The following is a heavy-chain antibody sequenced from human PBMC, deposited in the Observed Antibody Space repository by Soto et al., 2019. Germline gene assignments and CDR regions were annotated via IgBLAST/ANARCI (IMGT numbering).Heavy chain of an antibody. CDR3: ARGGYCSSTSCYATGGYYYYYGMDV. CDR1: GYTFTSYG. CDR2: ISAYNGNT. Sequence: ASVKVSCKASGYTFTSYGISWVRQAPGQGLEWMGWISAYNGNTNYAQKLQGRVTMTTDTSTSTAYMELRSLRSDDTAVYYCARGGYCSSTSCYATGGYYYYYGMDVWGQGTTVNVS. D-gene: IGHD2-2*01. J-gene: IGHJ6*02. V-gene: IGHV1-18*01.